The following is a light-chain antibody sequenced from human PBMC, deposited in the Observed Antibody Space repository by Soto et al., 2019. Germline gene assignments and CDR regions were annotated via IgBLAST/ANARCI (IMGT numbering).Light chain of an antibody. CDR3: QQYNAYSQAT. J-gene: IGKJ1*01. V-gene: IGKV1-5*03. CDR1: QSIRNW. CDR2: KAS. Sequence: DIQMTQSPSALSASVGDRVTITCRASQSIRNWLAWYQQRPGKAPNLLISKASSLESGVPSRFSGSGFGTEFTLTISSLQPDDFATYSRQQYNAYSQATFGQGTKVEIK.